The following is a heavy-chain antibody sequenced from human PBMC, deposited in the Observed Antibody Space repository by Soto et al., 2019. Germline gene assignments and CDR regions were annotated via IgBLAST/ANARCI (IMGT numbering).Heavy chain of an antibody. CDR1: GGSISSSSSS. Sequence: QLQLQESGPGLVKPSETLSLTCTVSGGSISSSSSSWGWIRQPPGKGLEWLGIISYSGSTYYSPSLKSRVTISVDASKNLFSLKLSSGTAADTAVYYCARTYVTDVVVVPASKDYMDVWGKGTTVTVSS. J-gene: IGHJ6*03. V-gene: IGHV4-39*01. CDR2: ISYSGST. CDR3: ARTYVTDVVVVPASKDYMDV. D-gene: IGHD2-2*01.